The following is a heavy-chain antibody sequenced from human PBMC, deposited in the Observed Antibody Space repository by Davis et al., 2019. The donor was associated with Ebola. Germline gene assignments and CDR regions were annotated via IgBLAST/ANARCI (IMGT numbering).Heavy chain of an antibody. CDR1: GFTFSSYE. CDR2: ISSSDII. CDR3: LRQPKGRRGYDFYYFGMDV. V-gene: IGHV3-48*03. D-gene: IGHD2-15*01. Sequence: PGGSLRLSCAASGFTFSSYEMNWVRQAPGKGLEWVSYISSSDIIYYADSVKGRFTISRDNAKNSLYLQMNNLRAEDTAVYYCLRQPKGRRGYDFYYFGMDVWGRGTTVTVSS. J-gene: IGHJ6*02.